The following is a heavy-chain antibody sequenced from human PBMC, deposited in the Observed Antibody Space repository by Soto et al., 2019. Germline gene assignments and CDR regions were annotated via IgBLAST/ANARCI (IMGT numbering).Heavy chain of an antibody. CDR3: ARSGSGSGSLIVDY. CDR2: IYYSGST. D-gene: IGHD6-19*01. CDR1: GGSISSSSYY. V-gene: IGHV4-39*01. J-gene: IGHJ4*02. Sequence: SETLSLTCTVSGGSISSSSYYWGWIRQPPGKGLEWIGSIYYSGSTYYNPSLKSRVTISVDTSKNQFSLKLSSVTAADTAVYYCARSGSGSGSLIVDYWGQGTLVTVYS.